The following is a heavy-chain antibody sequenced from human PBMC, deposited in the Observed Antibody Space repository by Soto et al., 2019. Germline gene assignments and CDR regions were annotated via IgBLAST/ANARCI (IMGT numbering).Heavy chain of an antibody. J-gene: IGHJ4*02. CDR1: GFTFSSYA. D-gene: IGHD3-22*01. Sequence: GGSLRLSCAASGFTFSSYAMHWVRQAPGKGLEWVAVISYDGSNKYYADSVKGRFTISRDNSKNTLYLQMNSLRAEDTAVYYCARNYDSLLDVGTSLFNYWGQGTLVTVSS. CDR2: ISYDGSNK. CDR3: ARNYDSLLDVGTSLFNY. V-gene: IGHV3-30-3*01.